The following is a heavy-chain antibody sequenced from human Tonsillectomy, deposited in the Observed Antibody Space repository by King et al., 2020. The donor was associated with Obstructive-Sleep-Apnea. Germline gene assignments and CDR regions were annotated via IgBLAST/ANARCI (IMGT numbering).Heavy chain of an antibody. D-gene: IGHD1/OR15-1a*01. CDR1: GFTFDDYS. Sequence: EVQLVESGGVVVQPGGSLRLSCAASGFTFDDYSMHWARQAPGKGLEWVSFFSWDGDRTYYADSVKGRFTISRENNRNSLYLQMNSLRTEDIALYYYAKTSLSDDKRNRDYYYGTDVWGQGTTVTVAS. CDR3: AKTSLSDDKRNRDYYYGTDV. CDR2: FSWDGDRT. V-gene: IGHV3-43*01. J-gene: IGHJ6*02.